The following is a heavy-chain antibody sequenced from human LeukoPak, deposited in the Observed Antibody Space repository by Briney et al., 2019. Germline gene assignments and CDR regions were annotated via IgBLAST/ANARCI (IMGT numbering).Heavy chain of an antibody. V-gene: IGHV4-59*01. CDR3: ARHDCSSTSCYMDY. CDR1: GGSISSYY. D-gene: IGHD2-2*02. Sequence: PETLSLTCTVSGGSISSYYWSWIRQPPGKGLEWIGYIYYSGSTNYNPSLKSRVTISVDTSKNQFSLKLSSVTAADTAVYYCARHDCSSTSCYMDYWGQGTLVTVSS. J-gene: IGHJ4*02. CDR2: IYYSGST.